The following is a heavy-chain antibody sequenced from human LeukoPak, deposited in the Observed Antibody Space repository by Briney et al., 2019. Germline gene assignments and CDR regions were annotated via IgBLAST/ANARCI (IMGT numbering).Heavy chain of an antibody. V-gene: IGHV1-69*05. Sequence: SVKVSCKAPGGTFSSYAISWVRQAPGQGLEWMGRIIPIFGTANYAQKFQGRVTITTDESTSTAYMELSSLRSEDTAVYYCARDKELYSSSWYYFDYWGQGTLVTVSS. D-gene: IGHD6-13*01. CDR1: GGTFSSYA. CDR2: IIPIFGTA. CDR3: ARDKELYSSSWYYFDY. J-gene: IGHJ4*02.